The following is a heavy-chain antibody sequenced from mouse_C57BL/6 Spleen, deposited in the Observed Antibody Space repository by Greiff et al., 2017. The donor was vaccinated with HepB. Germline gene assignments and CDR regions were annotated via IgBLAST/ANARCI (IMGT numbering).Heavy chain of an antibody. D-gene: IGHD1-1*01. V-gene: IGHV1-52*01. CDR3: AREGSSYSWFAY. CDR2: IDPSDSET. J-gene: IGHJ3*01. CDR1: GYTFTSYW. Sequence: QVQLQQPGAELVRPGSSVKLSCKASGYTFTSYWMHWVKQRPIQGLEWIGNIDPSDSETHYNQKFKDKATLTVDKSSSTAYMQLSSLTSEDSAVYYCAREGSSYSWFAYWGQGTLVTVSA.